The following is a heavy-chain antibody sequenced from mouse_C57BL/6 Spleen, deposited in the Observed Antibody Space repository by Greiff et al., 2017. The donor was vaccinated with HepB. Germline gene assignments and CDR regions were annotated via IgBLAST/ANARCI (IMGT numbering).Heavy chain of an antibody. CDR2: ILPGSGST. J-gene: IGHJ4*01. V-gene: IGHV1-9*01. CDR3: ARQIYYYGSSHYYAMDY. D-gene: IGHD1-1*01. CDR1: GYTFTGYW. Sequence: VQLQQSGAELMKPGASVKLSCKATGYTFTGYWIEWVKQRPGHGLEWIGEILPGSGSTNYNEKFKGKATFTADTSSNTAYMQLSSLTNEDSAIYYCARQIYYYGSSHYYAMDYWGQGTSVTVSS.